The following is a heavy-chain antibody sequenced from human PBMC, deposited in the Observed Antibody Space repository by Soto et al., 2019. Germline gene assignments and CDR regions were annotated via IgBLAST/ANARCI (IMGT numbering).Heavy chain of an antibody. J-gene: IGHJ6*02. CDR3: ASQLTGDYYYYGMDV. CDR1: GGTFSSYA. D-gene: IGHD7-27*01. Sequence: SVKVSCRASGGTFSSYAISWVRQAPGQGLEWMGGIIPIFGTADYAQKFQCRVTITADEPTSTAYMELSSLRSEDTAVYYCASQLTGDYYYYGMDVWGQETTLPVS. CDR2: IIPIFGTA. V-gene: IGHV1-69*13.